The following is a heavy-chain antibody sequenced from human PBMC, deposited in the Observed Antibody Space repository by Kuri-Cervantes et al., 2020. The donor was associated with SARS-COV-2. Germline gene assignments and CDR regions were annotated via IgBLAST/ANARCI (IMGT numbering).Heavy chain of an antibody. D-gene: IGHD6-19*01. CDR2: ISPNSGGT. Sequence: ASVKVSCKASGYTFTGYYMHWVRQAPGQGLEWMGWISPNSGGTNYAQKFQGRVTMTRDTSISTAYMELSRLRSDDTAVYYCARAYRGSSGSNRGYFDYWGQGTLVTVSS. J-gene: IGHJ4*02. V-gene: IGHV1-2*02. CDR3: ARAYRGSSGSNRGYFDY. CDR1: GYTFTGYY.